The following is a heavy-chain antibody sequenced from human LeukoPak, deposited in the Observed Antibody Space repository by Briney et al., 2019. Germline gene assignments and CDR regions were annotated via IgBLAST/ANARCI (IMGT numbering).Heavy chain of an antibody. CDR1: GGSISSYY. D-gene: IGHD3-10*01. CDR3: ARRYGSGSPGTFDY. J-gene: IGHJ4*02. CDR2: IYYSGST. Sequence: SETLSLTCTVSGGSISSYYWSWIRQPPGKGLEWIGYIYYSGSTNYNPSLKSRVTISVDTSKNQFSLKLSSVTAADTAVYYCARRYGSGSPGTFDYWGQGTLVTVSS. V-gene: IGHV4-59*01.